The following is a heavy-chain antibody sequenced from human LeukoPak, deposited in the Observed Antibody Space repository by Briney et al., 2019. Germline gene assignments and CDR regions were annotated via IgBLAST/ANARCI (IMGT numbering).Heavy chain of an antibody. CDR3: ARGGYSSSWYGIWFDP. V-gene: IGHV4-38-2*02. D-gene: IGHD6-13*01. J-gene: IGHJ5*02. Sequence: SETLSLTCTVSGYSISSGYYWGWIRQPPGKGLEWIGSIYHSGSTYYNPSLKSRVTISVDTSKNQFSLKLSSVTAADTAVYYCARGGYSSSWYGIWFDPWGQGTLVTVSS. CDR2: IYHSGST. CDR1: GYSISSGYY.